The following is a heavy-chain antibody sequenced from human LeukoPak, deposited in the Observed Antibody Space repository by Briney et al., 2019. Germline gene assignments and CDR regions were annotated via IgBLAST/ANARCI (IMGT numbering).Heavy chain of an antibody. D-gene: IGHD3-10*01. V-gene: IGHV4-4*02. CDR3: ASKRHASASGAFDI. CDR1: GDSISSSNW. J-gene: IGHJ3*02. CDR2: IYHSGST. Sequence: SDTLSLTCAVSGDSISSSNWWCWVRQPPGKGLQWIGEIYHSGSTNYNPSLKSRATTSVGKSKNQFSLKLTSVTAADTAVYYCASKRHASASGAFDIWGQGTMVTVSS.